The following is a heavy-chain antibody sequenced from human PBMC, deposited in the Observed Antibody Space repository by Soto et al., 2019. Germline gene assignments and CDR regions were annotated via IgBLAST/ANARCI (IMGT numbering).Heavy chain of an antibody. J-gene: IGHJ6*02. V-gene: IGHV3-49*04. Sequence: GSLRLSCAASGFTFSNAWMSWVRQAPGKGLEWVAFTTSPTYGGTTEYAASVKGRFSISRDDSKSVAYLQMNSLQIEDTAIYFCTRDGDYYGMDVWGQGTTVTVSS. CDR2: TTSPTYGGTT. CDR3: TRDGDYYGMDV. CDR1: GFTFSNAW.